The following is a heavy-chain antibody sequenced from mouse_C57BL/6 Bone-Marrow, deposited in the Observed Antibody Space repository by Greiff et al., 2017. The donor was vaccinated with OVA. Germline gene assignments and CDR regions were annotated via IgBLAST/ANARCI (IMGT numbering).Heavy chain of an antibody. J-gene: IGHJ3*01. Sequence: QVQLKQSGAELVRPGASVTLSCKASGYTFTDYEMHWVKQTPVHGLEWIGAIDPETGGTAYNQKFKGKAILTADKSSSTAYMELRSLTSEDSAVYYGTEPDLYGYDSSWFADWGKGTLVTVSA. V-gene: IGHV1-15*01. CDR2: IDPETGGT. D-gene: IGHD2-2*01. CDR1: GYTFTDYE. CDR3: TEPDLYGYDSSWFAD.